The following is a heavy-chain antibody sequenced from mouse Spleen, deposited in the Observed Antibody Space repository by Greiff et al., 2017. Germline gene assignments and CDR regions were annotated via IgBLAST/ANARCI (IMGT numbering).Heavy chain of an antibody. CDR3: ARPLQLGLRQYAMDY. V-gene: IGHV1-18*01. Sequence: EVQLQQSGPELVKPGASVKIPCKASGYTFTDYNMDWVKQSHGKSLEWIGDIHPNNGGTIYHPQFKGKATLTVDKSSSTAYMELRSLTSEDTAVYYCARPLQLGLRQYAMDYWGQGTSVTVSS. D-gene: IGHD3-1*01. CDR1: GYTFTDYN. CDR2: IHPNNGGT. J-gene: IGHJ4*01.